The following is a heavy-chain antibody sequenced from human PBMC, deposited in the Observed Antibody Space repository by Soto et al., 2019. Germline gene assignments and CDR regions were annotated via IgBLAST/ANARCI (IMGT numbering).Heavy chain of an antibody. V-gene: IGHV3-30-3*01. Sequence: QVQLLESGGGVVQPGRSLRLSCAVSGFTFNQYAFHWVRQAPDKGLEWVSVISYDGREIYYADPVKGRFTISRDSSNNMVYLYMNSLRPDDTAVYYCARDPVAVTGSFVDSWGQGTLVTVSS. CDR2: ISYDGREI. D-gene: IGHD6-19*01. CDR1: GFTFNQYA. CDR3: ARDPVAVTGSFVDS. J-gene: IGHJ4*02.